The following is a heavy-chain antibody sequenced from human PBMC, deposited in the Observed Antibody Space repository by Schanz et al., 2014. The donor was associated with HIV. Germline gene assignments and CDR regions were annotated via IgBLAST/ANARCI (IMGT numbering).Heavy chain of an antibody. J-gene: IGHJ4*02. CDR3: AREGCIGGSCYCDS. D-gene: IGHD2-15*01. CDR2: IRHDAEQT. Sequence: EVQLVESGGGLIQPGGSLRLSCAASGFTVSSSYMSWVRQAPGRGLELVANIRHDAEQTNYVDSVKGRFTISRDNAKSSLYLQMSSLRAEDTAVYFCAREGCIGGSCYCDSWGQGSLVIVSS. V-gene: IGHV3-7*01. CDR1: GFTVSSSY.